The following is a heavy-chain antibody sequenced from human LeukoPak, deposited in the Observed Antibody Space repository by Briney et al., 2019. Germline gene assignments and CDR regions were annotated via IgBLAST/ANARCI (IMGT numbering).Heavy chain of an antibody. V-gene: IGHV3-64*01. Sequence: PGGSLRLSCAASGFTFSGYAMHWVRQAPGQGLEYVSAITSNGNSPYYANSVRGRFTISRDNSKNTLYLQMGSLRVEDMAVYYCAREYCSGGDCQYYFDYWGQGNLVTVSS. J-gene: IGHJ4*02. D-gene: IGHD2-15*01. CDR1: GFTFSGYA. CDR3: AREYCSGGDCQYYFDY. CDR2: ITSNGNSP.